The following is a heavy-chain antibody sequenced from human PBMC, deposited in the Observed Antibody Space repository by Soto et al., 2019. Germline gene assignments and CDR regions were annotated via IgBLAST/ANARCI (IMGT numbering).Heavy chain of an antibody. D-gene: IGHD3-22*01. V-gene: IGHV1-69*02. CDR3: ARAAYYYDSSGYLDSYYFDY. Sequence: QVQLVQSGAEVKKPGSSVKVSCKASGGTFSSYTISWVRQAPGQGLEWMGRIIPILGIANYAQKFQGRVTITADKSTSTAYMKLSSLRSEDTAVYYCARAAYYYDSSGYLDSYYFDYWGQGTLVTVSS. CDR2: IIPILGIA. CDR1: GGTFSSYT. J-gene: IGHJ4*02.